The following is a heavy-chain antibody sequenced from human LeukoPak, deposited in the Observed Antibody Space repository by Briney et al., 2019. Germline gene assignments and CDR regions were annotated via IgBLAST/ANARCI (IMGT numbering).Heavy chain of an antibody. CDR3: AREDPQTTVPEGMDV. CDR2: IYYSGTT. V-gene: IGHV4-59*01. CDR1: GGSISNYY. J-gene: IGHJ6*02. Sequence: SETLSLTCTVSGGSISNYYWSWIRQSPGKGLEWIGYIYYSGTTNSNPSLKSRVTISVDTSKNQFSLQLRSVTTADTAVYYCAREDPQTTVPEGMDVWGQGTTVIVSS. D-gene: IGHD4-17*01.